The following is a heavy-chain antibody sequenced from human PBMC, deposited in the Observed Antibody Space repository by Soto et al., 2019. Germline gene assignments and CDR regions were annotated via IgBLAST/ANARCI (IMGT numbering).Heavy chain of an antibody. CDR3: ARESEDLTSNLDY. Sequence: GSLRLSCAAAWFTFTRYNMHGVRQAPGKGLEWVSSISSTTNYIYYGDSMKGRFTISRDNAKNSRYLEMNGLRAEDTAVYYCARESEDLTSNLDYWGQGTLVTVSS. J-gene: IGHJ4*02. V-gene: IGHV3-21*06. CDR1: WFTFTRYN. CDR2: ISSTTNYI.